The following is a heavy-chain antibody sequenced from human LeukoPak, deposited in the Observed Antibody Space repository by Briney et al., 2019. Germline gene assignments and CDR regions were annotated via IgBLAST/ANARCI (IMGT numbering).Heavy chain of an antibody. Sequence: GGSLRLSCAGSGFSFNSNTMSWVRQAPGRGLEWVSAISNNGGRTDYADSVKGRFTISRDNSKSTLYLHMDSLRAEDTAAYYCARDEDTSALSEYWGQGTLVTVSS. CDR3: ARDEDTSALSEY. CDR1: GFSFNSNT. V-gene: IGHV3-23*01. D-gene: IGHD2/OR15-2a*01. CDR2: ISNNGGRT. J-gene: IGHJ4*02.